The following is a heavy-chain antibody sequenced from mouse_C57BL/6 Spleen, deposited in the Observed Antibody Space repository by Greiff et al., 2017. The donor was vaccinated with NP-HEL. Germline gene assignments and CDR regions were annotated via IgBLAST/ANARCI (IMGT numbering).Heavy chain of an antibody. CDR1: GFTFSDYG. CDR3: ARRLDYGSSYWGYFDV. Sequence: EVMLVESGGGLVKPGGSLKLSCAASGFTFSDYGMHWVRQAPEKGLEWVAYISSGSSSIYYADKVKGRFTISRDNAKNTLFLQMTSLRSEDPAMYYCARRLDYGSSYWGYFDVWGTGTTVTVSS. CDR2: ISSGSSSI. V-gene: IGHV5-17*01. J-gene: IGHJ1*03. D-gene: IGHD1-1*01.